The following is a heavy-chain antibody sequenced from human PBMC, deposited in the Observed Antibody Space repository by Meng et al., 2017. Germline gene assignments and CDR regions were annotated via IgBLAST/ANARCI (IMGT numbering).Heavy chain of an antibody. Sequence: GESLKISCAASGFTFSSYEMNWVRQAPGKGLEWVSYISSSGSTIYYADSVKGRFTISRDNAKNSLYLQMNSLRAEDTAVYYCARDQEGYSSSQSYYYYGMDVWGQGTTVTVPS. D-gene: IGHD6-13*01. CDR1: GFTFSSYE. CDR3: ARDQEGYSSSQSYYYYGMDV. CDR2: ISSSGSTI. J-gene: IGHJ6*02. V-gene: IGHV3-48*03.